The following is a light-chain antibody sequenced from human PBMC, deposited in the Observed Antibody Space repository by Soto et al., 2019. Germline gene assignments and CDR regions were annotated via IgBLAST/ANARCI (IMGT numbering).Light chain of an antibody. J-gene: IGKJ4*01. CDR3: QQYNNWPRELT. CDR2: GAS. V-gene: IGKV3-15*01. Sequence: EIVMTQSPATLSVSPGERATLSCRASQSVSSNLAWYQQKPGQAPRLLIYGASTRATGIPARFSGSGSGTEFTLTISRLQSEDFAVYYCQQYNNWPRELTFGGGTKVEIK. CDR1: QSVSSN.